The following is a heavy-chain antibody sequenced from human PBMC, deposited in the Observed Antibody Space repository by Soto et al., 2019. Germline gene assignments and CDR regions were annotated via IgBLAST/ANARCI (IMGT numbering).Heavy chain of an antibody. CDR1: GYTFTSYD. CDR3: ARACSSTSCYISPGAAGLPDY. V-gene: IGHV1-8*01. J-gene: IGHJ4*02. Sequence: QVQLVQSGAEVKKPGASVKVSCKASGYTFTSYDINWVRQATGQGLEWMGWMNPNSGNTGYAQKFQGGVTLTRNTSISTAYMELSSLRSEDTAVYYCARACSSTSCYISPGAAGLPDYWGQGTLVTVSS. CDR2: MNPNSGNT. D-gene: IGHD2-2*02.